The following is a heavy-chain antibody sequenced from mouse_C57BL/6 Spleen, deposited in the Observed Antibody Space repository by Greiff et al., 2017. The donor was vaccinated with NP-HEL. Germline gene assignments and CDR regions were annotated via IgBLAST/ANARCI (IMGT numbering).Heavy chain of an antibody. Sequence: EVMLVESGGGLVKPGGSLKLSCAASGFTFSDYGMHWVRQAPEKGLEWVAYISSGSSTIYYADTVKGRFTISRDNAKNTLSMKVTSLRSEDTDMYYCARPYYYGSPYYAMDYWGQGTSVTVSS. CDR2: ISSGSSTI. CDR3: ARPYYYGSPYYAMDY. V-gene: IGHV5-17*01. D-gene: IGHD1-1*01. J-gene: IGHJ4*01. CDR1: GFTFSDYG.